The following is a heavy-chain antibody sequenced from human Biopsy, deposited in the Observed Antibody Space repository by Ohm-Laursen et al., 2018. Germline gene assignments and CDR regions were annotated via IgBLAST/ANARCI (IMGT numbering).Heavy chain of an antibody. J-gene: IGHJ4*02. CDR1: GFTVSTTY. CDR2: IYLDGNT. CDR3: VRGRAY. V-gene: IGHV3-53*01. Sequence: SLRLSCAASGFTVSTTYVSWVRQAPGKGLEWVSIIYLDGNTYYTDSVKGRFTISRDNSKNALYLQMNSLRPADTAKYYCVRGRAYWGQGTLVTVPS.